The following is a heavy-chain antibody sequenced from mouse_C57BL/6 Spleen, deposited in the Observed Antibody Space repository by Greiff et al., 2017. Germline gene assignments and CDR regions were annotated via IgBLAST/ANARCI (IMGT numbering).Heavy chain of an antibody. V-gene: IGHV1-50*01. CDR1: GYTFTSYW. D-gene: IGHD1-1*01. CDR2: IDPSDSYT. Sequence: QVQLQQPGAELVKPGASVKLSCKASGYTFTSYWMQWVKQRPGQGLEWIGEIDPSDSYTNYNQKFKGKATLTVDTSSSTAYMQLSSLTSEDSAVYYCARKEPYYGFAYWGQGTLVTVSA. J-gene: IGHJ3*01. CDR3: ARKEPYYGFAY.